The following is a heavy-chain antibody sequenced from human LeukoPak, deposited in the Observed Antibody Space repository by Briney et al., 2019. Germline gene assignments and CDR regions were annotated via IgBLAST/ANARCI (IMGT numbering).Heavy chain of an antibody. D-gene: IGHD2-2*01. CDR1: GGSFSGYY. J-gene: IGHJ3*02. V-gene: IGHV4-34*01. Sequence: SETLSLTCAVYGGSFSGYYWSWIRQPPGKGLEWIGEINHSGSTYYNPSLKSRVTISVDTSKNQFSLKLSSVTAADTAVYYCARRGVVVPKNAFDIWGQGTMVTVSS. CDR2: INHSGST. CDR3: ARRGVVVPKNAFDI.